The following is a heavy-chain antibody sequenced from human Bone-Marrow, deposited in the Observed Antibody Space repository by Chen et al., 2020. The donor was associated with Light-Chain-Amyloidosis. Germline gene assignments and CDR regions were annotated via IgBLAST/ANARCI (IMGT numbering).Heavy chain of an antibody. CDR3: ARQVGYSSASPLNYYYLYGMDV. J-gene: IGHJ6*02. CDR2: IKSKAINYAT. V-gene: IGHV3-73*02. Sequence: QLVESGGGLVQPGGSLKLFCAASGFTFSDYSMHWVRQASGKGLEWVGRIKSKAINYATVYGASVTGRFTLSRDESKNTAYLQMNRLKTEDTAVYYCARQVGYSSASPLNYYYLYGMDVWGQGTTVTVSS. D-gene: IGHD6-6*01. CDR1: GFTFSDYS.